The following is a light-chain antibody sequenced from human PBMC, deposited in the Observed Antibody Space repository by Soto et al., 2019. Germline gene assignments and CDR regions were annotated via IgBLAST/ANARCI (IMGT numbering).Light chain of an antibody. Sequence: EIVLTQSPATLSLSPGERATLSFRASQSVSSYVAWYQQKPGQAPRLLIYEASNGGTGIPGRFSGSGSGTDFTLTISSLEPEDFAVYYCQQRSNWPVTFGQGTLLEIK. CDR3: QQRSNWPVT. CDR1: QSVSSY. CDR2: EAS. J-gene: IGKJ5*01. V-gene: IGKV3-11*01.